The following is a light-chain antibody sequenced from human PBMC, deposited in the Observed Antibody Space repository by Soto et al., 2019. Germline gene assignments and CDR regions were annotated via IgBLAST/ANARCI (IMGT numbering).Light chain of an antibody. CDR1: QGISSW. V-gene: IGKV1-5*01. Sequence: DIQMTQSPSALSASVGDRAAISWRASQGISSWLAWYQQKPGKAPKLLIYDASTLQSGVPSRCSGSGSWTEVALTISNLHNDYYANYYCQQYESYSPWTFGQGTNVDIK. J-gene: IGKJ1*01. CDR3: QQYESYSPWT. CDR2: DAS.